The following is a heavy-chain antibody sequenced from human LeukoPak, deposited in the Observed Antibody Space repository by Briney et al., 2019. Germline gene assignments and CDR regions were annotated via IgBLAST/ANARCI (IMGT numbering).Heavy chain of an antibody. V-gene: IGHV1-69*13. Sequence: ASVKVSCKASGGTFSSYAISWVRQAPGQGLKWMGGIIPIFGTANYAQKFQGRVTITADESTSTAYMELSSLRSEDTAVYYCARGVSGSYYGNTFDYWGQGTLVTVSS. CDR1: GGTFSSYA. J-gene: IGHJ4*02. CDR2: IIPIFGTA. D-gene: IGHD3-10*01. CDR3: ARGVSGSYYGNTFDY.